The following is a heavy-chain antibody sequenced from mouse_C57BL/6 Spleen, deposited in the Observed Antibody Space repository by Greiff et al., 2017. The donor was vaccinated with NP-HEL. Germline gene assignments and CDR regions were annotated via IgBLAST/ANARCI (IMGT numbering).Heavy chain of an antibody. Sequence: VQLQQSGAELVKPGASVKLSCKASGYTFTEYTIHWVKQRSGQGLEWIGWFYPGSGSIKYNEKFKDKATLTADKSSSTVYMELSRLTSEDSAVYFCARHEEGIYYGYYYYAMDYWGQGTSVTVSS. CDR3: ARHEEGIYYGYYYYAMDY. CDR2: FYPGSGSI. CDR1: GYTFTEYT. D-gene: IGHD2-2*01. J-gene: IGHJ4*01. V-gene: IGHV1-62-2*01.